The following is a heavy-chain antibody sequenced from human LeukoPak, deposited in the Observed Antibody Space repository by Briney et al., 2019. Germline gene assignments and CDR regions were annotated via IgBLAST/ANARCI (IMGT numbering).Heavy chain of an antibody. CDR1: GYSFTSYW. D-gene: IGHD6-13*01. CDR3: ARHLFGSSWPKEIDY. CDR2: IYPGDSDT. J-gene: IGHJ4*02. V-gene: IGHV5-51*01. Sequence: GESLKISCKGSGYSFTSYWIGWVRQMPGKGLEWMGIIYPGDSDTRYSPSFQGQVTISADKSISTAYLQWSSLKASDTAMYYSARHLFGSSWPKEIDYWGQGTLVTVSS.